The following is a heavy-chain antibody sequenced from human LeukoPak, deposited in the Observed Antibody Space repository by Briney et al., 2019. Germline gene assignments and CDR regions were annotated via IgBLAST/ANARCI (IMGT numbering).Heavy chain of an antibody. D-gene: IGHD6-13*01. CDR1: GFTFSSTW. J-gene: IGHJ4*02. V-gene: IGHV3-74*01. CDR2: INSDGSST. CDR3: ARPYQPGSSWWDY. Sequence: GGSLRLSCAVSGFTFSSTWMHWVRQAPGKGLVWVSRINSDGSSTIYADSMKGRFTISRDNAKNTLYLQMNSLRAEDTAVYFCARPYQPGSSWWDYWGQGTLVTVSS.